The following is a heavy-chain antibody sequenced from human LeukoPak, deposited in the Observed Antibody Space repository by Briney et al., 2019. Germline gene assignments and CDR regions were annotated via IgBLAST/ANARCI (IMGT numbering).Heavy chain of an antibody. CDR1: GGSFSGYY. J-gene: IGHJ5*02. V-gene: IGHV4-34*01. CDR3: ARGIGYSSSWYRRNWFDP. CDR2: INHSGST. D-gene: IGHD6-13*01. Sequence: SETLSLTCAVYGGSFSGYYWSWIRQPPGKGLEWIGEINHSGSTNYNPSLKSRVAISVDTSKNQFSLKLSSVTTADTAVYYCARGIGYSSSWYRRNWFDPWGQGTLVTVSS.